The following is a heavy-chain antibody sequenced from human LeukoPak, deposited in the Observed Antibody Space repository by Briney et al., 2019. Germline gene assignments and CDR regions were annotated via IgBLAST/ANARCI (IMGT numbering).Heavy chain of an antibody. CDR3: ASVGGYDSSGYYVNEFDY. V-gene: IGHV1-46*01. J-gene: IGHJ4*02. D-gene: IGHD3-22*01. Sequence: ASVTVSCKASGYTFTSYYMHWVRQAPGQGLEWMGIINPSGGSTSYAQKFQGRVTMTRDTSTSTVYMELSSLRSEDTAVYYCASVGGYDSSGYYVNEFDYWGQGTLVTVSS. CDR2: INPSGGST. CDR1: GYTFTSYY.